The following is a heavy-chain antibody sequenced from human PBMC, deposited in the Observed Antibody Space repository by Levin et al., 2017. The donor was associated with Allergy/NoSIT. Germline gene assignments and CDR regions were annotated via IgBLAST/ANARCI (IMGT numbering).Heavy chain of an antibody. CDR1: GFTFSSYA. CDR3: AKGDYYDSSGYYANFDY. Sequence: LSSETLSLTCAASGFTFSSYAMSWVRQAPGKGLEWVSAISGSGGSTYYADSVKGRFTISRDNSKNTLYLQMNSLRAEDTAVYYCAKGDYYDSSGYYANFDYWGQGTLVTVSS. V-gene: IGHV3-23*01. J-gene: IGHJ4*02. CDR2: ISGSGGST. D-gene: IGHD3-22*01.